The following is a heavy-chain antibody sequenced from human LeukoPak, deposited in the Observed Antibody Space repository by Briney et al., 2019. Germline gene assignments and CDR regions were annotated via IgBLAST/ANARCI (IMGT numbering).Heavy chain of an antibody. V-gene: IGHV1-46*02. CDR2: INPTGGST. D-gene: IGHD6-6*01. J-gene: IGHJ4*02. Sequence: ASVKVSCKASGYTFHSYFMHWVRQAPGQGLEWMGIINPTGGSTTYAQKFQGRVTMTRDTSTSTVYMELSSLRSDDTAVYYCARTAARRFDYWGQGTLVTVSS. CDR1: GYTFHSYF. CDR3: ARTAARRFDY.